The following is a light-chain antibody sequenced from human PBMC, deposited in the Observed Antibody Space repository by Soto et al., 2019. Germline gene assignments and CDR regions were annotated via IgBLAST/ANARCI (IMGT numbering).Light chain of an antibody. CDR1: QSVSSSY. CDR3: QQYNYWPPWT. V-gene: IGKV3-20*01. CDR2: GAS. Sequence: IVLTQSPCTLSLSPGERATLSCRASQSVSSSYLAWYQQKPGQAPRLLIYGASSRATGIPDRFSGSGSGTDFTLTISRLEPEDFAVYYCQQYNYWPPWTFGQGTKVDI. J-gene: IGKJ1*01.